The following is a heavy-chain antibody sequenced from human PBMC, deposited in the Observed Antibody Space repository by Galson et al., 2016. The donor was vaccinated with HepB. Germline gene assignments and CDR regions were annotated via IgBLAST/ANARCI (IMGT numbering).Heavy chain of an antibody. CDR2: ISGGSGSSGST. CDR3: AKDLGVGWLQFNYYYGMDV. D-gene: IGHD5-24*01. CDR1: GFTFSSYA. V-gene: IGHV3-23*01. Sequence: SLRLSCAASGFTFSSYAMNWVRQTPGKGLEWVSSISGGSGSSGSTYYAYSVKGRFTISRDNSKNQLYLQMNSLRAEDTALYYCAKDLGVGWLQFNYYYGMDVWGQGTTVTVSS. J-gene: IGHJ6*02.